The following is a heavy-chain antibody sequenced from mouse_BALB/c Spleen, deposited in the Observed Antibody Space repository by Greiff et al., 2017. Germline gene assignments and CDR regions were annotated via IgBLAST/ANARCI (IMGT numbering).Heavy chain of an antibody. D-gene: IGHD1-2*01. CDR2: IDPSDSET. Sequence: QVQLKESGPQLVRPGASVKISCKASGYSFTSYWMHWVKQRPGQGHEWIGMIDPSDSETRLNQKFKDKATLTVDKSSSTAYMQLSSPTSEDSAVYYCARRTTATWFAYWGQGTLVTVSA. V-gene: IGHV1S126*01. CDR3: ARRTTATWFAY. CDR1: GYSFTSYW. J-gene: IGHJ3*01.